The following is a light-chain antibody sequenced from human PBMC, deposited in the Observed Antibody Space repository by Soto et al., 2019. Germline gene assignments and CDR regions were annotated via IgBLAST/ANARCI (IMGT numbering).Light chain of an antibody. CDR3: TSSTNRGGLWV. Sequence: QSVLTQPPSVSGSPGQSVTISCTGTSTDFVSYNRVSWYQQPPGTAPKLMIYEVRKRPSGVPDCFSGSKSGNTASLTISGLQAADEADYYCTSSTNRGGLWVFGGRTKVTGL. CDR1: STDFVSYNR. CDR2: EVR. J-gene: IGLJ3*02. V-gene: IGLV2-18*02.